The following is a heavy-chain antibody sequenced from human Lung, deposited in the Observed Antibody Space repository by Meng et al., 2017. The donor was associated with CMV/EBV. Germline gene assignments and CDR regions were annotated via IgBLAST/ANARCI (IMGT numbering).Heavy chain of an antibody. Sequence: QLQASGTGWVKPSDALSPTVTVSCCPISSYYWSWIRQSAGKGLDWIGRIYNSGTTIYNPSPMSRLTLSLDTYKNQFSLKLNSVTAADTAVYYCARAEADTGNFDYWGQGTLVTVSS. D-gene: IGHD6-19*01. CDR2: IYNSGTT. V-gene: IGHV4-4*07. CDR3: ARAEADTGNFDY. CDR1: CCPISSYY. J-gene: IGHJ4*02.